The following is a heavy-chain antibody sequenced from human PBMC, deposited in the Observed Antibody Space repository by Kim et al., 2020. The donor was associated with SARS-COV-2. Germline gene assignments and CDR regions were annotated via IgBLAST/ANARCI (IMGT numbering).Heavy chain of an antibody. J-gene: IGHJ4*02. CDR3: AKGGYGDPYYFDY. V-gene: IGHV3-30*18. CDR2: ISYDGSNK. Sequence: GGSLRRSCAASGFTFSSYGMHWVRQAPGKGLEWVAVISYDGSNKYYADSVKGRFTISRDNSKNTLYLQMNSLRAEDTAVYYCAKGGYGDPYYFDYWGQGTLVTVSS. CDR1: GFTFSSYG. D-gene: IGHD2-21*02.